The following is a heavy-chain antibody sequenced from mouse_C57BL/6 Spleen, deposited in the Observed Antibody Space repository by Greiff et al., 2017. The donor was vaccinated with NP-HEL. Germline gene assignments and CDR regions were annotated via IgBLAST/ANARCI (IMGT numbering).Heavy chain of an antibody. J-gene: IGHJ3*01. V-gene: IGHV1-61*01. CDR3: ARDGFRDDGAWFAY. D-gene: IGHD2-12*01. CDR2: IYPSDSET. CDR1: GYTFTSYW. Sequence: QVQLQQPGAELVRPGSSVKLSCKASGYTFTSYWMDWVKQRPGQGLEWIGNIYPSDSETHYNQKFKDKATLTVDKSSSTAYMQLSSLTSEDSAVYYGARDGFRDDGAWFAYWGQGTLVTVSA.